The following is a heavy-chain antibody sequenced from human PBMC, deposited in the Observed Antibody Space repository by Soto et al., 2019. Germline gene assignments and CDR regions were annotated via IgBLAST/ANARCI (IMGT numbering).Heavy chain of an antibody. CDR2: ISSSGSTI. CDR3: AILYSSGWYRLMDV. Sequence: GGSLRLSCAASGFTFSSYEMNWVRQAPGKGLEWVSYISSSGSTIYYADSVKGRFTISRDNSKNTLYLQMNSLRAEDTAVYYCAILYSSGWYRLMDVWGQGTTVTVSS. J-gene: IGHJ6*02. CDR1: GFTFSSYE. D-gene: IGHD6-19*01. V-gene: IGHV3-48*03.